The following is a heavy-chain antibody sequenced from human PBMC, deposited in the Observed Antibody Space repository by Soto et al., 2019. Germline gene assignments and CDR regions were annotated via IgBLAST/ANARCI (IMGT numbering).Heavy chain of an antibody. CDR1: GFTFSSYS. CDR3: ASLDDSSGYLNWFDP. CDR2: ISSSSSYI. Sequence: PGGSLRLSCAASGFTFSSYSMNWVRQAPGKGLEWVSSISSSSSYIYYADSVKGRFTISRDNAKNSLYLQMNSLRAEDTAVYYCASLDDSSGYLNWFDPWGQGTLVTVSS. J-gene: IGHJ5*02. D-gene: IGHD3-22*01. V-gene: IGHV3-21*01.